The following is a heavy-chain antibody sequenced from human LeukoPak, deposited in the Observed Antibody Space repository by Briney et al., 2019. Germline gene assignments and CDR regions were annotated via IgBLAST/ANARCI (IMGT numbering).Heavy chain of an antibody. CDR3: AKDSSSSGFDY. J-gene: IGHJ4*02. CDR1: GFTFRRYA. Sequence: GGSLRLSCAASGFTFRRYAMSGVREARGKGVEWGSAISGSGGSTYYADSVKGLFTISRDNSKNTLYLQMSSLRAEDTAVYYCAKDSSSSGFDYWGQGTLVTVSS. D-gene: IGHD6-6*01. V-gene: IGHV3-23*01. CDR2: ISGSGGST.